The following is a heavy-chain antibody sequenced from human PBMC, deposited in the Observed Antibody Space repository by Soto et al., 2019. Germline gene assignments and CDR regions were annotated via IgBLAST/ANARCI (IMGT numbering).Heavy chain of an antibody. CDR2: IYYSGST. J-gene: IGHJ3*02. D-gene: IGHD2-15*01. V-gene: IGHV4-39*01. CDR3: ARQLYCSGGSCYRIGYSYGYPDAFDI. CDR1: GGSISSSSYY. Sequence: QLQLQESGPGLVKPSETLSLTCTVSGGSISSSSYYWGWIRQPPGKGLEWIGSIYYSGSTYYNPSLKSRVTISVDTSKNQFSLKLSSVTAADTAVYYCARQLYCSGGSCYRIGYSYGYPDAFDIWGQGTMVTVSS.